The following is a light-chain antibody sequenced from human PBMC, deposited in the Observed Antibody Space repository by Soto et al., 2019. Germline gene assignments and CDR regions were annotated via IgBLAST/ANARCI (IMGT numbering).Light chain of an antibody. CDR3: KQYENLPT. CDR2: DAS. J-gene: IGKJ5*01. CDR1: QNINNY. V-gene: IGKV1-33*01. Sequence: DIQMTHSASSLSASVGDRVTITCQASQNINNYLNWHQQKAGRATKLLIYDASNVEAGVHSSFRGSGSGTDSTFTISRLQPEDIASYYCKQYENLPTFGQGTRLDIK.